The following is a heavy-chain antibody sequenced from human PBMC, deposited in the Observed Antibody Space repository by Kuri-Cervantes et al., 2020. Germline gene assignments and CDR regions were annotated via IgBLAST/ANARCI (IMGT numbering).Heavy chain of an antibody. CDR2: ISFDGDNP. D-gene: IGHD6-13*01. J-gene: IGHJ4*02. CDR1: GFIFSSYS. Sequence: GGSLRLSCAASGFIFSSYSMNWVRQTPGKGLEWVAVISFDGDNPQYADSMKGRFTISRDNSKNTLYLQMTSLRAEDTAVYYCARDHWQQLADWGQGTLVTVSS. V-gene: IGHV3-30*03. CDR3: ARDHWQQLAD.